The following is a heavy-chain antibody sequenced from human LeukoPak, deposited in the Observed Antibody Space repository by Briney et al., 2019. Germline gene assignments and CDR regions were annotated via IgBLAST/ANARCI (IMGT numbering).Heavy chain of an antibody. Sequence: GGSLRLSCAASGFTFSSYAMSWVRQAPGKGLEWVSAISGSGGSTYYADSVKGRFTISRDNSKNTLYLQMSSLRAEDTAVYYCARDEVGDSSGYYLDYWGQGTLVTVSS. J-gene: IGHJ4*02. CDR1: GFTFSSYA. CDR2: ISGSGGST. CDR3: ARDEVGDSSGYYLDY. V-gene: IGHV3-23*01. D-gene: IGHD3-22*01.